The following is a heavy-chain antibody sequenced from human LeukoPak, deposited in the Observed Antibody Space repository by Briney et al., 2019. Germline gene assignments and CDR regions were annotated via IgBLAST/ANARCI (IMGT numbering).Heavy chain of an antibody. D-gene: IGHD2-21*02. V-gene: IGHV3-7*01. Sequence: PGGSLRLSCAASGFTFTYYWMAWVRQAPGKGLEWVANIKQDASEKYYVDSVRGRFTNTRDNAKNSVYLQMNSLRAEDTALYYCARDTGDNFDYGGRGTLVTVFS. CDR3: ARDTGDNFDY. J-gene: IGHJ4*02. CDR1: GFTFTYYW. CDR2: IKQDASEK.